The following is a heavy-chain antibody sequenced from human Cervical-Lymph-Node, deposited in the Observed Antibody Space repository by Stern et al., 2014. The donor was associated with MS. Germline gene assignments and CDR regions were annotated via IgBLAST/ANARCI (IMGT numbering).Heavy chain of an antibody. V-gene: IGHV3-33*01. CDR2: IWHDGSNK. D-gene: IGHD6-13*01. Sequence: VQLVESGGGVVQPGRSLRLSCAASGFTFSNFGMHWVRQAPGKGLEWVAVIWHDGSNKYYVESVKGRFTISRDDSQNTLYLQMSSLRAEDTAVYYCARDRSNAMDVGGQGTTVTVAS. CDR3: ARDRSNAMDV. J-gene: IGHJ6*02. CDR1: GFTFSNFG.